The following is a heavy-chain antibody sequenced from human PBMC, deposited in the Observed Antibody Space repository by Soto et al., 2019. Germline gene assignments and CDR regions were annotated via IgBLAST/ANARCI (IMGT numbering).Heavy chain of an antibody. J-gene: IGHJ6*02. CDR2: INSGGST. CDR1: GFTFSSYW. CDR3: AKKNGDYYYYYGRDV. V-gene: IGHV3-74*01. D-gene: IGHD4-17*01. Sequence: RLSFAASGFTFSSYWMHWVRQAPGKGLVWVSRINSGGSTYYADSVKGRFTISRDNSKNTLYLQMNSLRAEDTAVYYCAKKNGDYYYYYGRDVWGQGTTVTVSS.